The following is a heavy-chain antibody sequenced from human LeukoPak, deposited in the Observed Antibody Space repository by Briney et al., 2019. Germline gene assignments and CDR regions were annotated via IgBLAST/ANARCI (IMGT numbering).Heavy chain of an antibody. J-gene: IGHJ4*02. D-gene: IGHD4-23*01. CDR2: ISTSSSYI. CDR3: ARGATVRTPPVDY. V-gene: IGHV3-21*01. CDR1: GFAFSSYS. Sequence: GGSLRLSCAASGFAFSSYSMNWVRQAPGKGLERVSSISTSSSYIYYADSVKGRFTISRDNAKNSLYLQMNSLRAEDTAVYYCARGATVRTPPVDYWGQGTLVTVSS.